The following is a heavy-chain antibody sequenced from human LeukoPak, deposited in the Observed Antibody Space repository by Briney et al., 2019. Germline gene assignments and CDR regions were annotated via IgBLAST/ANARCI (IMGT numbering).Heavy chain of an antibody. Sequence: ASVTVSCKASGYTFTSYYMHWVRQAPGQGLEWMGIINPSGGSTSYAQKFQGRVTMTRDTSTSTVYKELSSLRSEDTAVYYCAREGGNWDYGGNRGGYFDYWGQGTLVTVSS. D-gene: IGHD4-23*01. CDR2: INPSGGST. J-gene: IGHJ4*02. CDR1: GYTFTSYY. V-gene: IGHV1-46*01. CDR3: AREGGNWDYGGNRGGYFDY.